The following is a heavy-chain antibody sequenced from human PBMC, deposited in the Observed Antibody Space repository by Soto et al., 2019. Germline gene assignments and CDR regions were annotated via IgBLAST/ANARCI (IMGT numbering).Heavy chain of an antibody. CDR1: GVSINTDICY. CDR2: VYYSGTT. V-gene: IGHV4-39*01. Sequence: SETLSLTCSVSGVSINTDICYWGWIRQPPGKGLEWIGSVYYSGTTFYRPSLKSRVTISLDTSKSLFSLKLTSVTAADTAVYYCARQDTSITPRCRGWFDPWGRGTLVTVSS. CDR3: ARQDTSITPRCRGWFDP. D-gene: IGHD2-8*01. J-gene: IGHJ5*02.